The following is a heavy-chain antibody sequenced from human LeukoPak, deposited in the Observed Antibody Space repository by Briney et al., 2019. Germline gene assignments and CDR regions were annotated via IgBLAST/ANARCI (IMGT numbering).Heavy chain of an antibody. J-gene: IGHJ4*02. CDR3: ARGFDSSGYYLDY. CDR2: ISYDGSNK. V-gene: IGHV3-30-3*01. Sequence: GGSLRLSCAGSGYTFSSYAMQWVRQAPGKELEWVAVISYDGSNKYYADSVKGRFTISRDNSKNTLYLQMNSLRAEDTAVYYCARGFDSSGYYLDYWGPGTLVTVSS. D-gene: IGHD3-22*01. CDR1: GYTFSSYA.